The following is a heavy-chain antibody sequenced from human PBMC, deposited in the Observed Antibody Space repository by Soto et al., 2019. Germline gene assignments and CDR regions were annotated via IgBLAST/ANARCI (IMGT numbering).Heavy chain of an antibody. V-gene: IGHV1-69*01. CDR1: GGTLNNYA. CDR2: IIPFFRTR. D-gene: IGHD6-19*01. J-gene: IGHJ4*02. CDR3: ARDPTGYTNGWPGRSFDH. Sequence: QVQLVQSGAEVKKPGSSVKVSCKASGGTLNNYAISWVRQAPGQGLEWMGGIIPFFRTRNYGQKFQGRVMITADESTSTVYMELSSLRSEDTAVYYCARDPTGYTNGWPGRSFDHWGQGSMVTVSS.